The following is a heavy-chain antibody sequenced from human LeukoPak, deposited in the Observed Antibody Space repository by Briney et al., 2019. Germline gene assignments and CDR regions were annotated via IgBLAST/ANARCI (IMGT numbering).Heavy chain of an antibody. D-gene: IGHD3-10*01. CDR1: GYTFTSYG. J-gene: IGHJ6*04. CDR2: ISAYNGNT. CDR3: ARISITMVRGAYYYGMDV. V-gene: IGHV1-18*04. Sequence: ASVKVSCKASGYTFTSYGISWVRQAPGQGLEWMGWISAYNGNTNYAQKLQGRVTMTTDTSTSTAYMELRSLRSDDTAVYYCARISITMVRGAYYYGMDVWGKGTTVTVSS.